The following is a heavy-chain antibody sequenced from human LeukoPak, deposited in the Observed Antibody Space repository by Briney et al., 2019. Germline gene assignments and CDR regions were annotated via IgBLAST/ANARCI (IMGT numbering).Heavy chain of an antibody. CDR1: GFTFSSYG. V-gene: IGHV3-33*01. CDR3: AGDPYWYYSSAGYPPPDY. J-gene: IGHJ4*02. Sequence: PGRSLRLSCAASGFTFSSYGKHTVCQAPGKGLEWAALIWYDGSDRFYADSVKARFTISRDNSNNTLYLQMNRLRVEETTVYYCAGDPYWYYSSAGYPPPDYWGQGTLVTVSS. D-gene: IGHD6-19*01. CDR2: IWYDGSDR.